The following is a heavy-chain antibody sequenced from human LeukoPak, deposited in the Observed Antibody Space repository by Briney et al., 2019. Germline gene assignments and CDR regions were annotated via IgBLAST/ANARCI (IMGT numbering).Heavy chain of an antibody. Sequence: SQTLSLTCAISGDSVSNNSAAWSWIMQSPSRDLEWLGRTYYRSKWYNDYAVSVKSRITINPDTSKNQFSLQLNSVTPEDTAVYYCARDHRVLRSSGYYLDWFDPWGQGTLVTVSS. CDR2: TYYRSKWYN. V-gene: IGHV6-1*01. CDR1: GDSVSNNSAA. J-gene: IGHJ5*02. D-gene: IGHD3-22*01. CDR3: ARDHRVLRSSGYYLDWFDP.